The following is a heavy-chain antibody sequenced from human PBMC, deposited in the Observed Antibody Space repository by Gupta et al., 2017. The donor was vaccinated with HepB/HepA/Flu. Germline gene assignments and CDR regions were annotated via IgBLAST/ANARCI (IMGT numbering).Heavy chain of an antibody. CDR1: GFTFSPYA. CDR3: ARGRGPSRLGIEY. Sequence: EVQLVESGGGLVQPGESLRLSCAASGFTFSPYAMNWVRPAPGKGVELVSGIYGSDNRTFYADCVKGRFTISRENAKNTLYLQMNSLRAEDTAVYHGARGRGPSRLGIEYGGQGTLVTVSS. V-gene: IGHV3-23*04. D-gene: IGHD3-16*01. J-gene: IGHJ4*02. CDR2: IYGSDNRT.